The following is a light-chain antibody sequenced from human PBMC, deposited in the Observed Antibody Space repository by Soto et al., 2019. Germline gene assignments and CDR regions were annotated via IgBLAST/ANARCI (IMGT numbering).Light chain of an antibody. J-gene: IGKJ3*01. CDR1: QSVSSSY. CDR2: GAS. V-gene: IGKV3-20*01. Sequence: EIVLTQSPGTLSLSPGERASLSCRASQSVSSSYLAWYQQKPGQAPRLLISGASTRATGIPVRFSGSGSGTDFTLTISSLQSEDFVFYYCQQYHDWPMTFGPGTKVDNK. CDR3: QQYHDWPMT.